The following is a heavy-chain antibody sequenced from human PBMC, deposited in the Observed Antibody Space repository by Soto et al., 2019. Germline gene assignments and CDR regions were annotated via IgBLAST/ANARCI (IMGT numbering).Heavy chain of an antibody. J-gene: IGHJ6*02. V-gene: IGHV1-2*04. D-gene: IGHD5-12*01. CDR2: INPNSGGT. CDR1: GYTFTGYY. Sequence: ASVKVSCKASGYTFTGYYMHWVRQAPGQGLEWMGWINPNSGGTNYAQKFQGWVTMPRDTSISTAYMELSRPRSDDTAVYYCARDLEMATIRSDYYYGMDVWGQGTTVTVSS. CDR3: ARDLEMATIRSDYYYGMDV.